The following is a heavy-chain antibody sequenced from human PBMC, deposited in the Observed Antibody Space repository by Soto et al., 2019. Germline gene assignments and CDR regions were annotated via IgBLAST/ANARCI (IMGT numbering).Heavy chain of an antibody. Sequence: EVQLLESGGGLVQPGGSLRLSCAASGFTFSSYAMRWVRQAPGKGLEWVSAISGSGGSTYYADSVKGRFTIYRDNSKNTLYRQMNSLRAEDTAVYDCARRGSGSYYDYWGQGTLVTVSS. J-gene: IGHJ4*02. CDR1: GFTFSSYA. CDR3: ARRGSGSYYDY. V-gene: IGHV3-23*01. CDR2: ISGSGGST. D-gene: IGHD1-26*01.